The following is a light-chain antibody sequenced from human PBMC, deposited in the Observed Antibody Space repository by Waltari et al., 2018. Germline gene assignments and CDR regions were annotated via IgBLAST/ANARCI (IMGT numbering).Light chain of an antibody. J-gene: IGLJ3*02. Sequence: SYELTQPPSVSVSPGQAARITCSGDALPKKYAYWYQPKSGQAPVLVIYEDSKRPSGIPERFSGYSSGTTATLTLSGAQVEDEGDYYCYSTDSSDTHRVFGGGTKLTVL. CDR1: ALPKKY. V-gene: IGLV3-10*01. CDR2: EDS. CDR3: YSTDSSDTHRV.